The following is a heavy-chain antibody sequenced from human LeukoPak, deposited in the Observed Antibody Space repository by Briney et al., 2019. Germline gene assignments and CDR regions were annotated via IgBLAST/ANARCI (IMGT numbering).Heavy chain of an antibody. D-gene: IGHD6-13*01. CDR3: ARSLTIGAASISYDI. V-gene: IGHV3-74*01. CDR2: IKGDGSIV. J-gene: IGHJ3*02. CDR1: GFTFSTFW. Sequence: PGRSLRLSCAASGFTFSTFWMHWVRQGPGKGLVWVSRIKGDGSIVSYADSVKGRFTISRDNAKNTLYVQMNSLRAEDTAVYYCARSLTIGAASISYDIWGQGTMVTVSS.